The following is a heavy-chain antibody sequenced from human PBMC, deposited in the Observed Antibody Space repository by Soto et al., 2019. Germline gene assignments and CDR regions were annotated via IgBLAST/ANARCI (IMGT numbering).Heavy chain of an antibody. V-gene: IGHV1-3*01. J-gene: IGHJ4*02. D-gene: IGHD3-9*01. Sequence: GASVKVSCKASGYTFTSYAMHWVRQAPGQRLEWMGWINAGNGNTKYSQKFQGRVTITRDTSASTACMELSSLRSEDTAVYYCARNDILTGFDYWGQGTLVTVSS. CDR3: ARNDILTGFDY. CDR2: INAGNGNT. CDR1: GYTFTSYA.